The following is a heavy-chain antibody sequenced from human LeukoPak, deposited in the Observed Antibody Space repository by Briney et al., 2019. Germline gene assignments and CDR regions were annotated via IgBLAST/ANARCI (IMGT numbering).Heavy chain of an antibody. V-gene: IGHV4-34*01. CDR3: ARNDYGSGRGVDY. J-gene: IGHJ4*02. CDR1: GGSFSGYY. D-gene: IGHD3-10*01. Sequence: PSETLSLTCAVYGGSFSGYYWSWIRQPPGKGLEWIGEINHSGSTNYNPSLKSRVTISVDTSKNQFSLKLSSETAADTAVYYCARNDYGSGRGVDYWGQGTLVTVSS. CDR2: INHSGST.